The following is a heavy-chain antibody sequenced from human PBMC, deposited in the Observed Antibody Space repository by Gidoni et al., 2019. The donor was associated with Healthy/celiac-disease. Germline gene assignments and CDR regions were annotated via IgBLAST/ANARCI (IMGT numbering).Heavy chain of an antibody. J-gene: IGHJ3*02. CDR3: ASFTIFGVVAPGDAFDI. CDR1: GFHFISYG. V-gene: IGHV3-7*01. D-gene: IGHD3-3*01. Sequence: VQLVESGGGLVQPGGSLRLSCAASGFHFISYGMSWVRQATGKGLGWVAKIKQDGSEKYYVDSVKGRFTISRYNAKNSLYLQMNSLRAEDTAVYYCASFTIFGVVAPGDAFDIWGQGTMVTVSS. CDR2: IKQDGSEK.